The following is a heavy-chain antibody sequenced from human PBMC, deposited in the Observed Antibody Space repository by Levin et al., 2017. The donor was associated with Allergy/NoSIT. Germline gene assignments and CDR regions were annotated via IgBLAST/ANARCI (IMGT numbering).Heavy chain of an antibody. CDR3: AKALYTTMVYFDY. J-gene: IGHJ4*02. V-gene: IGHV3-49*03. D-gene: IGHD5-18*01. Sequence: GGSLRLSCSTSGFTFDDYTMTWFRQAPGKGLEWVGFITSNTYGATTQYAASVKGRFTISRDDSKSVAYLQMNSLKTEDTAVYFCAKALYTTMVYFDYWGQGTLVTVSS. CDR1: GFTFDDYT. CDR2: ITSNTYGATT.